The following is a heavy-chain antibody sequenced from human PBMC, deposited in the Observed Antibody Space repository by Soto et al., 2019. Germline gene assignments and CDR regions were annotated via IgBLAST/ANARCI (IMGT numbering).Heavy chain of an antibody. J-gene: IGHJ1*01. CDR1: GGTFSISA. D-gene: IGHD6-13*01. V-gene: IGHV1-69*06. CDR3: ATIASAGTREYFQH. Sequence: PAKVSCKASGGTFSISAIVWVRQALGQGLECLGGIIPMSGRTTYAQKFQGRVTINADKPTSTVFMELSSLNSEDTAVYYCATIASAGTREYFQHWGQGTLVNVS. CDR2: IIPMSGRT.